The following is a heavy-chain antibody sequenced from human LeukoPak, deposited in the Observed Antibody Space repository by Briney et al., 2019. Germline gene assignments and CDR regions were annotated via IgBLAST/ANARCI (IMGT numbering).Heavy chain of an antibody. CDR3: TTDREYGPSSSWYRSGRFDY. Sequence: SGGSLRLSCAASGFTFSNAWMSWVRRAPGKGLEWVGRIKSKTDGGTTDYAAPVKGRFTISRDDSKNTLYLQMNSLKTEDTAVYYCTTDREYGPSSSWYRSGRFDYWGQGTLVTVSS. J-gene: IGHJ4*02. CDR1: GFTFSNAW. D-gene: IGHD6-13*01. CDR2: IKSKTDGGTT. V-gene: IGHV3-15*01.